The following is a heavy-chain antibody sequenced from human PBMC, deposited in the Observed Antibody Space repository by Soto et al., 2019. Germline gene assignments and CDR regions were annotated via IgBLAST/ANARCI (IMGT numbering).Heavy chain of an antibody. CDR2: ITSDGRT. CDR1: GFTFSSYG. CDR3: AKDYSTVTTDPLSVVLFDY. D-gene: IGHD4-17*01. Sequence: QHGGSLRLSCAASGFTFSSYGMSWVRQAPGKGLEWVSIITSDGRTYYADSVKGRFTISRDNSKNTVYLQMNSLRAEDTAVYYCAKDYSTVTTDPLSVVLFDYWGQGALVTVSS. J-gene: IGHJ4*02. V-gene: IGHV3-23*01.